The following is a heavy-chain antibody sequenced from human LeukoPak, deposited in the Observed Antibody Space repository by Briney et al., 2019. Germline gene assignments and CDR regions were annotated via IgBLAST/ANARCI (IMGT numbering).Heavy chain of an antibody. J-gene: IGHJ4*02. CDR2: IYTSGST. V-gene: IGHV4-61*02. CDR1: GGSISSGSYY. Sequence: TSETLSLTCTVSGGSISSGSYYWSWIRQPAGKGLEWIGRIYTSGSTNYNTSLKSRVTISVDTSKNQFSLKLSSVTAADTAVYYCARDSYYDILTGYYNYFDYWGQGTLVTVSS. CDR3: ARDSYYDILTGYYNYFDY. D-gene: IGHD3-9*01.